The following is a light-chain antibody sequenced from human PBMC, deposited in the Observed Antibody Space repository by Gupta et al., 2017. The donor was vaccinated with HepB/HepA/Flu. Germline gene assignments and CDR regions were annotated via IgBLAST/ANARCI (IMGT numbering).Light chain of an antibody. CDR3: QQSKTYPYT. Sequence: DLQLTQSPSSVSAAVGDRVTITCRASQDISTWVAWYQHKPGKAPKLLIHSASTLHGGVPSRFSGSGSGADFTLTISSLQPEDLATYFCQQSKTYPYTFGQGTKLEI. CDR2: SAS. V-gene: IGKV1-12*02. J-gene: IGKJ2*01. CDR1: QDISTW.